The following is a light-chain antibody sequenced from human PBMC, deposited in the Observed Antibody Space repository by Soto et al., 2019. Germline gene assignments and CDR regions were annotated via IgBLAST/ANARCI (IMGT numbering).Light chain of an antibody. CDR3: QHYGGSPRT. CDR1: QSVANQ. Sequence: EIVLTQSPGTLSLSPGERATLSCRASQSVANQLIWYQQKPGQAPRLLVYAASTRATGIPDRFSGSGSGTDFTLTISRLEPEDFAVYYCQHYGGSPRTFDQGTKLEIK. CDR2: AAS. V-gene: IGKV3-20*01. J-gene: IGKJ2*01.